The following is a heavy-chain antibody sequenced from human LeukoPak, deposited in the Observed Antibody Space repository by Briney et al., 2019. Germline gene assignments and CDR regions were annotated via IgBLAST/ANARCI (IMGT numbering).Heavy chain of an antibody. V-gene: IGHV3-7*01. CDR1: GFTFSSYW. CDR2: IKQDGSDK. CDR3: AREGIQWSSFDY. D-gene: IGHD4-23*01. J-gene: IGHJ4*02. Sequence: GGSLTPSCAASGFTFSSYWMSWVRQPPGKGLEWVGNIKQDGSDKYNVDSVKRLFTISRDNTKHSLYLPMNSLRAEDTAVYYCAREGIQWSSFDYWGQGTLVTVSS.